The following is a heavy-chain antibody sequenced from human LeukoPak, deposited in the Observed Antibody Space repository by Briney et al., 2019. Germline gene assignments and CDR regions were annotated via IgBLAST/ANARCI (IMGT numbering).Heavy chain of an antibody. CDR3: ARGRYSSDVDY. CDR1: GGSLSGYY. Sequence: SETLSLTCAVYGGSLSGYYWSWIRQPPGKGLEWIGEINHSGSTNYNPSLKSRVTISVDTSKNQFSLKLSSVTAADTAVYYCARGRYSSDVDYWGQGTLVTVSS. J-gene: IGHJ4*02. CDR2: INHSGST. D-gene: IGHD6-19*01. V-gene: IGHV4-34*01.